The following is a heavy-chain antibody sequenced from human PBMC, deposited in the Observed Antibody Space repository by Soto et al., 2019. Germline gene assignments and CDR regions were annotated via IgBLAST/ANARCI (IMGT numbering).Heavy chain of an antibody. V-gene: IGHV3-11*01. CDR1: GFTFSEFY. Sequence: QVQLVESGGGLVKPGGSLRLSCAASGFTFSEFYMSWIRQAPVKGLEWVSYISRGGTTIYDADSVEGRFTISRDNAKNALYLQMNSLRAEDTAVYYCARRPSGWSDFYSWGQGTLVTVSS. D-gene: IGHD6-19*01. J-gene: IGHJ4*02. CDR2: ISRGGTTI. CDR3: ARRPSGWSDFYS.